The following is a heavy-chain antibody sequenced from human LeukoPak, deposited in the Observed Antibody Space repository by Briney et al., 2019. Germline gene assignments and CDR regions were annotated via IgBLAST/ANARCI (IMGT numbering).Heavy chain of an antibody. D-gene: IGHD6-6*01. CDR1: GYTFTSYG. CDR2: INPNSGGT. J-gene: IGHJ4*02. Sequence: ASVKVSCKASGYTFTSYGISWVRQAPGQGLEWMGRINPNSGGTNSAQKFRGRVTMTRDTSISTAYMELSRLRSDDTALYYCAREEQLVAIDYWGQGTLVTVSS. CDR3: AREEQLVAIDY. V-gene: IGHV1-2*06.